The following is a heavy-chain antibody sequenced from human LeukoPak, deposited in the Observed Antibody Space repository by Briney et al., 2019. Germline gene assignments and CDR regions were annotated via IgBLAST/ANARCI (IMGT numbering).Heavy chain of an antibody. J-gene: IGHJ3*02. V-gene: IGHV3-53*01. CDR1: GLTVSTNY. CDR2: IHSDGST. D-gene: IGHD3-22*01. CDR3: AKCYYDSSGYYFGAFDI. Sequence: SGGSLRLSCAASGLTVSTNYMTWVRQAPGKGLDWVSIIHSDGSTYYADSVKGRFTISRDNSKNTLYLQMNSLRAEDTAVYYCAKCYYDSSGYYFGAFDIWGQGTMVTVSS.